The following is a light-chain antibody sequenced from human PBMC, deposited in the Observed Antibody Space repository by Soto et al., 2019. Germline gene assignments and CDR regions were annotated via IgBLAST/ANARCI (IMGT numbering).Light chain of an antibody. CDR1: SSDVGGYNY. V-gene: IGLV2-14*01. CDR3: SSYTSSSTLSV. J-gene: IGLJ1*01. Sequence: QCALTQPASVSGSPGQSITISWTGTSSDVGGYNYVSWYQQHPGKAPKLMMYDVSNRPSGVSNRFSGSKSGNTASLTISGLQAEDEADYYCSSYTSSSTLSVFGTGTKVTVL. CDR2: DVS.